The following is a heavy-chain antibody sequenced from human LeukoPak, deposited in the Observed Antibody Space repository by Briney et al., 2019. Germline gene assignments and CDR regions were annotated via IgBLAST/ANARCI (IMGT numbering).Heavy chain of an antibody. V-gene: IGHV1-2*02. D-gene: IGHD3-22*01. J-gene: IGHJ4*02. CDR1: GYTFTGYY. CDR2: INPNSGGT. CDR3: AREAGYYYDSSGGYYFDY. Sequence: ASVKVSCKASGYTFTGYYMHWVRQAPGQGLEWMGWINPNSGGTNYAQKFQGRVTMTRDTSISTAYMELSRLRSDDTAVYYCAREAGYYYDSSGGYYFDYWGQGTLVTVSS.